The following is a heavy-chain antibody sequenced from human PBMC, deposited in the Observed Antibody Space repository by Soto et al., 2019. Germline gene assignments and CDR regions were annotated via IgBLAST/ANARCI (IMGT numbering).Heavy chain of an antibody. Sequence: AASVKVSCKASGYTFTSYGISWVRQAPGQGLEWMGWISAYNGNTNYAQKLQDRVTMTTDTSTSTAYMELRSLRSDDTAVYYCARVWDVCCSSTRDYYYYGMDVWGQGTTVTVSS. V-gene: IGHV1-18*01. CDR3: ARVWDVCCSSTRDYYYYGMDV. D-gene: IGHD2-2*01. CDR1: GYTFTSYG. CDR2: ISAYNGNT. J-gene: IGHJ6*02.